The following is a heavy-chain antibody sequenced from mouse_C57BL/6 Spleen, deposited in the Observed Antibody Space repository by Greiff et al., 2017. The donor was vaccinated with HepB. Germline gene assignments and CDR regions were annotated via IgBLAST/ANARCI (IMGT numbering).Heavy chain of an antibody. CDR3: ARWTGTWYVDV. Sequence: QVQLQQSGAELVKPGASVKISCKASGYAFSSYWMNWVKQRPGKGLEWIGQIYPGHGDTHYNGKFQGKATLTADKSSSTAYMQLSSLTSEDSAVYFCARWTGTWYVDVWGTGTTVTVSS. V-gene: IGHV1-80*01. CDR1: GYAFSSYW. D-gene: IGHD4-1*01. J-gene: IGHJ1*03. CDR2: IYPGHGDT.